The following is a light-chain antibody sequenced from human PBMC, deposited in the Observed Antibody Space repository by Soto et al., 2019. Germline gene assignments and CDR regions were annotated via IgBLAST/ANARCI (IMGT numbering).Light chain of an antibody. CDR3: QQYFNSLT. CDR1: QSISIY. Sequence: DIVLTQSPGTLSLSPGERGTLSCRASQSISIYLAWYQQKPGQTSRLLIFGASTRATGIPDRFSGSGSGTDFTLTISRLEPEDFAVYYCQQYFNSLTFGGGTQVQIK. V-gene: IGKV3-20*01. J-gene: IGKJ4*01. CDR2: GAS.